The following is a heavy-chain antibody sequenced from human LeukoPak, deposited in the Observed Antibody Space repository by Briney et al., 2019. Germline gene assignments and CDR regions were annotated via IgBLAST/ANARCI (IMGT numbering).Heavy chain of an antibody. D-gene: IGHD2-2*01. V-gene: IGHV3-30*02. CDR1: GFTFSSYG. CDR2: IRYDGNNK. Sequence: GGSLRLSCAASGFTFSSYGMHWDRQAPGKGLEWVAFIRYDGNNKYYADSVKGRFTISRDNAKNSLYLQMNSLRAEDTAVYYCYGTQPAAPLHFDYWGQGTLVTVSS. CDR3: YGTQPAAPLHFDY. J-gene: IGHJ4*02.